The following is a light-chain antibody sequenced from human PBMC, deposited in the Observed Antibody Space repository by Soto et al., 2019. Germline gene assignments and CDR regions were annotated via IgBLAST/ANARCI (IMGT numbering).Light chain of an antibody. J-gene: IGKJ1*01. CDR3: QQYNNWWT. CDR2: AAS. V-gene: IGKV3-15*01. CDR1: QSVSSN. Sequence: EIVMTQSPATLSVSPGERATLSCRASQSVSSNFAWYQQKPGQAPRLLIYAASTRATGIPARFSGSGSGTEFTLTISSLQSEDFAVYYCQQYNNWWTFGQGTKVEIK.